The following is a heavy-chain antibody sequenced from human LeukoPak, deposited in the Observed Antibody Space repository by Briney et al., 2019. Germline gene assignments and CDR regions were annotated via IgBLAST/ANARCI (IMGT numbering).Heavy chain of an antibody. D-gene: IGHD1-20*01. CDR1: GFTFSSYA. Sequence: GSLRLSCAASGFTFSSYAMSWVRQAPGKGLEWVSAISGSGGSTYYADSVKVRFTISRDNAKNSLSLQMNSLRAEDTAVYYCARDHNWVFDYWGQGTLVTVSS. CDR2: ISGSGGST. J-gene: IGHJ4*02. V-gene: IGHV3-23*01. CDR3: ARDHNWVFDY.